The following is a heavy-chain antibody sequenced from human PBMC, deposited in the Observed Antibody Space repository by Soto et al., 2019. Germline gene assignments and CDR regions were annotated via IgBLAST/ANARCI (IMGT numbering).Heavy chain of an antibody. CDR3: ARVGILLWFGESPNSWNYYYYGMDV. CDR1: GGSISSSSYY. J-gene: IGHJ6*02. V-gene: IGHV4-39*01. D-gene: IGHD3-10*01. CDR2: IYYSGST. Sequence: QLQLQESGPGLVKPSETLSLTCTVSGGSISSSSYYWGWIRQPPGKGLEWIGSIYYSGSTYYNPSLTSRVTISVDTSKNQFSLKLSSVTAADTAVYYCARVGILLWFGESPNSWNYYYYGMDVWGQGTTVTVSS.